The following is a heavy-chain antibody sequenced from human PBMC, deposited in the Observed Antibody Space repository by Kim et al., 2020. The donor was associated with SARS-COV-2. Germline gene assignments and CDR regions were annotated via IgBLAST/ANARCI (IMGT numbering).Heavy chain of an antibody. CDR1: GFTFSTFW. V-gene: IGHV3-7*03. Sequence: GGSLRLSCVVSGFTFSTFWMSWVRQAPGMGLEWVANINQDGGAKHYVDSVKGRFTISRDNAKNSLYLQMNSLRAEDTAMYYCAKSDTAVFTVGYWGQGTLVTVSS. CDR2: INQDGGAK. CDR3: AKSDTAVFTVGY. J-gene: IGHJ4*02. D-gene: IGHD5-18*01.